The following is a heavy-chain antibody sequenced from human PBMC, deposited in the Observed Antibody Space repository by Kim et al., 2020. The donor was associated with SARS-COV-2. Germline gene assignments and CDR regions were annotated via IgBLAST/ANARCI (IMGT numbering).Heavy chain of an antibody. Sequence: GGSLRLSCVASGINFRSYSMNWVRQAPGKGLEWVSSISFNSNYILYADSVKGRFAISRDNAKNSLYLQMNSLRAEDTAVYYCARARIVGAPWFDPWGQGTVVTVSS. CDR1: GINFRSYS. CDR3: ARARIVGAPWFDP. V-gene: IGHV3-21*01. J-gene: IGHJ5*02. CDR2: ISFNSNYI. D-gene: IGHD1-26*01.